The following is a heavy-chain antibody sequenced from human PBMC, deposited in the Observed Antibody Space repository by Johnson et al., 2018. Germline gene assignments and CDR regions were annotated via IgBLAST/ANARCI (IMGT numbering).Heavy chain of an antibody. CDR3: SSLKASDTAMYYCARQWYSNYMDV. V-gene: IGHV3-30*03. CDR1: GFTFSRYG. D-gene: IGHD6-6*01. J-gene: IGHJ6*03. Sequence: QVQLVESGGGVVQXGRSLRLXCAASGFTFSRYGIHWVRQAPGKGLEWVAVISYDGRNKYYADSVKGRFTISRSSPSFQGQVIISADKSISTAYLQWSSLKASDTAMYYCARQWYSNYMDVWGKGTTVTVFS. CDR2: ISYDGRNK.